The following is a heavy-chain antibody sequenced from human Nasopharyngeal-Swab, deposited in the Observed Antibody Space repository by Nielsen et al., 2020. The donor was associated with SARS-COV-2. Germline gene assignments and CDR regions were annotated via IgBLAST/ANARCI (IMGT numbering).Heavy chain of an antibody. CDR1: GGSFSGYY. CDR3: ARGKYRRAFDI. Sequence: SETLSLTCAVYGGSFSGYYWSWIRQPPGKGLEWIGEINHSGSTNYNPSLKSRVTISVDTSNNQFSLKLSSVTAADTAVYYCARGKYRRAFDIWGQGTMVTVSS. V-gene: IGHV4-34*01. CDR2: INHSGST. D-gene: IGHD6-6*01. J-gene: IGHJ3*02.